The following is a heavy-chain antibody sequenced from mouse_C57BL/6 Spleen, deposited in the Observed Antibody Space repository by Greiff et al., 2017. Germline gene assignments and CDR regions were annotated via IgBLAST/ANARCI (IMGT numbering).Heavy chain of an antibody. CDR3: ARSLNWDGEDY. V-gene: IGHV1-50*01. D-gene: IGHD4-1*01. CDR2: IDPSDSYT. J-gene: IGHJ2*01. Sequence: QVQLQQPGAELVKPGASVKLSCKASGYTFTSYWMQWVKQRPGQGLEWIGEIDPSDSYTNYNQKFKGKATLTVDTSSSTAYMQLSSLTSEDSAVYYCARSLNWDGEDYWGQGTTLTVSS. CDR1: GYTFTSYW.